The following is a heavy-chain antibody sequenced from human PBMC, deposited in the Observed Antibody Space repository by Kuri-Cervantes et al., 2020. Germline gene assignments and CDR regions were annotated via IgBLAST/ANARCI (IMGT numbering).Heavy chain of an antibody. V-gene: IGHV3-30-3*01. Sequence: GGSLRLPCAASGFTFSSYAMHWVRQAPGKGLEWVAVISYDGSNKYYADSVKGRFTISRDNSKNTLYLQMNSLRAEDTAVYYCARESFSLGELSFPLGDWGQGTLVTVSS. CDR3: ARESFSLGELSFPLGD. CDR2: ISYDGSNK. J-gene: IGHJ4*02. D-gene: IGHD3-16*02. CDR1: GFTFSSYA.